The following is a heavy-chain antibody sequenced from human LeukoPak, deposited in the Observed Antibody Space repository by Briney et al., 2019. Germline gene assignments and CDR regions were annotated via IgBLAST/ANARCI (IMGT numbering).Heavy chain of an antibody. CDR1: GYSISSGYY. D-gene: IGHD5-12*01. CDR2: IYHSGST. J-gene: IGHJ4*02. Sequence: SETLSLTCTVSGYSISSGYYWGWIRPPPGKGLEWIGSIYHSGSTYYNPSLKSRVTISVDTSKNQFSLKLSSVTAADTAVYYCARVDSGYDVGLDYWGQGTLVTVSS. V-gene: IGHV4-38-2*02. CDR3: ARVDSGYDVGLDY.